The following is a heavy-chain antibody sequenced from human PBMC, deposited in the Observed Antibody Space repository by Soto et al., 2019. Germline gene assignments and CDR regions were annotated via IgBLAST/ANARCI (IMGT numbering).Heavy chain of an antibody. CDR2: IYYSGST. D-gene: IGHD6-6*01. CDR3: ATPELYSSSSGTFDY. V-gene: IGHV4-39*01. CDR1: GGSISSSSYY. J-gene: IGHJ4*02. Sequence: ETLSLTCTVSGGSISSSSYYWGWIRQPPGKGLEWIGSIYYSGSTYYNPSLKSRVTISVDTSKNQFSLKLSSVTAADTAVYYCATPELYSSSSGTFDYWGQGTLVTVSS.